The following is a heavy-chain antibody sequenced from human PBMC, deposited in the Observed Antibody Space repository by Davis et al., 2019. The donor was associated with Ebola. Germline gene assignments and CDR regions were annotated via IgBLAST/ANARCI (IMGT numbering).Heavy chain of an antibody. Sequence: GESLKISCAASGFTFSSYWMHWVRQAPGKELVWVSRINSDGSSPSYAESVKGRFTISRDNSKNTVYLQLNSLRVEDTAIYYCARREAASIDYWGQGTLVTVSS. D-gene: IGHD6-25*01. V-gene: IGHV3-74*01. CDR3: ARREAASIDY. CDR1: GFTFSSYW. J-gene: IGHJ4*02. CDR2: INSDGSSP.